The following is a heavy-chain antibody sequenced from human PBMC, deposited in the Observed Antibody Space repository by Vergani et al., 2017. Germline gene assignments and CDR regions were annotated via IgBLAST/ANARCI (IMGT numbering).Heavy chain of an antibody. CDR1: GFSFSSYS. Sequence: EVQLVESGGGLVKPGGSLRLSCAASGFSFSSYSMNWVRQAPGKGLEWVAAICGSSSYVFYRDSVEGLFTITRDNAKKSVYLQMNSLRAEDTTMYFCARGLWDCTHIRCSPPSYWGQGTQVTVSS. D-gene: IGHD2-8*01. CDR2: ICGSSSYV. CDR3: ARGLWDCTHIRCSPPSY. V-gene: IGHV3-21*02. J-gene: IGHJ4*02.